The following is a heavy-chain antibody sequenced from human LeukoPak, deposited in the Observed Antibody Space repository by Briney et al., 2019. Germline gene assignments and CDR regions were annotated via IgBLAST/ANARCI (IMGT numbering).Heavy chain of an antibody. V-gene: IGHV1-2*07. Sequence: GASVKVSCKASGYTFTGYYMHLVRQAPGQGLEWMGWINPNSGGTNYAHKFQGRVTMTRATSISTAYMELSRLRSDDTAVYYCARGHNIVVVVAAHYWGKGTLVTVSS. CDR1: GYTFTGYY. CDR3: ARGHNIVVVVAAHY. D-gene: IGHD2-15*01. J-gene: IGHJ4*02. CDR2: INPNSGGT.